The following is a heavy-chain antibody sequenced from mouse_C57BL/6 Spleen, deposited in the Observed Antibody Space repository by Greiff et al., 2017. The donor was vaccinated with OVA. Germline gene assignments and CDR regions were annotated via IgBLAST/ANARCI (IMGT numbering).Heavy chain of an antibody. CDR3: ARRGTTDLDD. CDR2: IDPSDSYT. CDR1: GYTFTSYW. Sequence: QVQLQQPGAELVMPGASVKLSCKASGYTFTSYWMHWVKQRPGKGLEWIGEIDPSDSYTNYNQKFKGKSTLTVDKSSSTAYMQLSSLTSEDSAVYYCARRGTTDLDDWGQGTTLTVSS. D-gene: IGHD1-1*01. V-gene: IGHV1-69*01. J-gene: IGHJ2*01.